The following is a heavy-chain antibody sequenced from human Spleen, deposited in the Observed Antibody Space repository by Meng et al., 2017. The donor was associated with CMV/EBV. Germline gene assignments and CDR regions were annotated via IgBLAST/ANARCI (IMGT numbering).Heavy chain of an antibody. D-gene: IGHD5-18*01. J-gene: IGHJ3*02. Sequence: GESLKISCAASGFTFSSYSMNWVRQAPGKGLEWVAVISYDGSNKYYADSVKGRFTISRDNSKNTLYLQMNSLRAEDTAVYYCARDFPRYDAFDIWGQGTMVTVSS. CDR3: ARDFPRYDAFDI. CDR1: GFTFSSYS. CDR2: ISYDGSNK. V-gene: IGHV3-30*03.